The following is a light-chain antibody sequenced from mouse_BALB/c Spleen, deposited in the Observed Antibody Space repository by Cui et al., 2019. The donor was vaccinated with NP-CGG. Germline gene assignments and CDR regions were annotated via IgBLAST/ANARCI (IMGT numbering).Light chain of an antibody. V-gene: IGLV1*01. J-gene: IGLJ1*01. CDR3: ALWYSNHWV. CDR2: GTN. CDR1: TGAFTTSNY. Sequence: QAVLSQESALTTSPRETARFTCRSRTGAFTTSNYANWVQEKPDHLFPGLIGGTNNRAPGVPARFSGSRIGDKAALTIIGAQTENEAIYFCALWYSNHWVFGGGTKLTVL.